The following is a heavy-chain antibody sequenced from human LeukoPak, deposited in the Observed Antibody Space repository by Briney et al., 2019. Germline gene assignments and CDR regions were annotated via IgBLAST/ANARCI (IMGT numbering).Heavy chain of an antibody. CDR1: GFTFSSYA. V-gene: IGHV3-30*04. CDR3: AKNRPYGDYLFQH. D-gene: IGHD4-17*01. CDR2: ISYDGSNK. Sequence: PGKSLRLSCAASGFTFSSYAMHWVRQAPGKGLEWVAVISYDGSNKYYADSVKGRFTISRDNSKNTLYLQMNSLRAEDTAVYYCAKNRPYGDYLFQHWGQGTLVTVSS. J-gene: IGHJ1*01.